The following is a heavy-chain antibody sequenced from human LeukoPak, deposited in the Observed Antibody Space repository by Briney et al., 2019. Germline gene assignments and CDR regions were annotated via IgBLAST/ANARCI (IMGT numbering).Heavy chain of an antibody. D-gene: IGHD3-10*01. J-gene: IGHJ2*01. V-gene: IGHV4-59*12. CDR3: ARARGSGPFDL. Sequence: PSETLSLTCTVSGGSISSYYWSWIRQPPGKGLEWIGYIYHSGSTYYNPSLKSRVTISGDRSKNQFSRKLSSVTAADTAVYYCARARGSGPFDLWGRGTLVTVSS. CDR1: GGSISSYY. CDR2: IYHSGST.